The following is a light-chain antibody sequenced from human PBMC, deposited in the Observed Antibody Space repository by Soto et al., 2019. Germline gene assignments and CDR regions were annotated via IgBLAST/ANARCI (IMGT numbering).Light chain of an antibody. V-gene: IGKV3-15*01. CDR3: QHYNGWPALT. CDR2: GAS. J-gene: IGKJ1*01. CDR1: QSVSGN. Sequence: EIVMTQSPATLSVSPGERATLSCRASQSVSGNLAWYQQKPGQSPRLLIYGASTRAIGIPARFSGSGSGTEFTLTISSLQSEDCAVYYCQHYNGWPALTFGQGTKVEVK.